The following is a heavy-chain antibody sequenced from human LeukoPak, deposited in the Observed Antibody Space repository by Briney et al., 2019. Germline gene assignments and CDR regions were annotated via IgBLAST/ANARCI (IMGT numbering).Heavy chain of an antibody. CDR3: ARGYIYGSTDH. Sequence: GGSLRLSCAASGFTFSDYWMHWVGQVPGKGLVWVSRINKDGSGITYADSVKGRFTISRDNAKNTLYLQMNSLRAEDTAVYYCARGYIYGSTDHWGQGTLVTVSS. J-gene: IGHJ4*02. CDR2: INKDGSGI. D-gene: IGHD5-18*01. V-gene: IGHV3-74*03. CDR1: GFTFSDYW.